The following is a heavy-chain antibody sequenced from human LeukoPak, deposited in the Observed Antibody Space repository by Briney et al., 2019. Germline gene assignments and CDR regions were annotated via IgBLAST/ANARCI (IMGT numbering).Heavy chain of an antibody. CDR3: ARVDGSPDY. CDR1: GYTFTRYD. J-gene: IGHJ4*02. Sequence: ASVKVSCKASGYTFTRYDINWVRQAAAQGLEWLGWVNTKSGNTGSAQNFQGRVTITRDTSISTAYMELNSLGSEDTAVYYCARVDGSPDYWGQGTLVTVSS. D-gene: IGHD2-15*01. V-gene: IGHV1-8*03. CDR2: VNTKSGNT.